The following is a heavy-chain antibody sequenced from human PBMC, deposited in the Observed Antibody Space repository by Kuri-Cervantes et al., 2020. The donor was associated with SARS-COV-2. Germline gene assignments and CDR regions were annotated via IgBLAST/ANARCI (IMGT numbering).Heavy chain of an antibody. Sequence: SQTLSLTCAVYGGSFSGYYWSWIRQPPGKGLEWIGEINHSGSTNYNPSLKSRVTISVDTSKNQFSLKLSSVTAADTAVYYCAATGGGYYDSSGYHHYFDYWGQGTLVTVSS. D-gene: IGHD3-22*01. CDR1: GGSFSGYY. CDR3: AATGGGYYDSSGYHHYFDY. J-gene: IGHJ4*02. V-gene: IGHV4-34*01. CDR2: INHSGST.